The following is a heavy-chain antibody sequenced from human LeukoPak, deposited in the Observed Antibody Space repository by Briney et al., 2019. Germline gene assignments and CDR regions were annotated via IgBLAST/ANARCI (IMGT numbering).Heavy chain of an antibody. CDR3: ARDRWDIVVVPAEDYYYYYYMDV. V-gene: IGHV1-2*02. CDR2: INPNSGGT. J-gene: IGHJ6*03. D-gene: IGHD2-2*01. CDR1: GYTFTGYY. Sequence: ASVKVSCKASGYTFTGYYMHWVRQAPGQGLEWMGWINPNSGGTNYAQKFQGRVTMTRDTSISTAYMELSRLRSDDTAVYYCARDRWDIVVVPAEDYYYYYYMDVWGKGTTVTVSS.